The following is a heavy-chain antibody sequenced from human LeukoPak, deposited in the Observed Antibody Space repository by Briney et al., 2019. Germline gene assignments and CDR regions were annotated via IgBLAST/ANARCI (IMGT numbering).Heavy chain of an antibody. J-gene: IGHJ4*02. CDR3: ARDVQAGPGY. V-gene: IGHV3-48*03. CDR1: GFTFSSFE. CDR2: MSSTGTTI. Sequence: TGGSLRLSCAASGFTFSSFEMNWVRQAPGKGLAWISYMSSTGTTIYYADSVKGRFTISRDNAKNTLHLQMNSLRAEDTAVYYCARDVQAGPGYWGQGTLVTVSS. D-gene: IGHD6-19*01.